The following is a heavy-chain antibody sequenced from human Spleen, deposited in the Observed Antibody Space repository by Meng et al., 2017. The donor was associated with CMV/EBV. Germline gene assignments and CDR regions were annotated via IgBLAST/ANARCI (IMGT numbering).Heavy chain of an antibody. Sequence: GGSLRRSCAASGFTVSSNYMSWVRQAPGKGLEWVSVIYSGGSTYYADSVKGRFTISRDNSKNTLYLQMNSLRAEDTSVYYCAREDHYSSSFDYWGQGTLVTVSS. CDR3: AREDHYSSSFDY. J-gene: IGHJ4*02. V-gene: IGHV3-66*02. CDR1: GFTVSSNY. CDR2: IYSGGST. D-gene: IGHD6-13*01.